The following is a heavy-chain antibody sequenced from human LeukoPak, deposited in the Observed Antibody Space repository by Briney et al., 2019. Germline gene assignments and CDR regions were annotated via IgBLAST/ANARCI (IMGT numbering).Heavy chain of an antibody. J-gene: IGHJ3*02. CDR2: IYSGGST. D-gene: IGHD1-26*01. CDR1: GFTVSSNY. CDR3: ARIVADAFDI. V-gene: IGHV3-53*01. Sequence: PGGSLRLSCAASGFTVSSNYMSWVRQAPGKGLEWVSVIYSGGSTYYADSVKGRFIISRDNSKNTLYLQMNSLRAEDTAVYYCARIVADAFDIWGQGTMVTVSS.